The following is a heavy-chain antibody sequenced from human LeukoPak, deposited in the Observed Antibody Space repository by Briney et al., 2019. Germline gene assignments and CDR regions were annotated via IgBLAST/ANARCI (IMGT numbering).Heavy chain of an antibody. CDR2: IYHTGNT. V-gene: IGHV4-30-2*01. CDR1: GGSISRGDYS. Sequence: SETLSLTCAVSGGSISRGDYSWSWIRQPPGNGLEWIGYIYHTGNTNYNPSLKSRVTISVARSKNQFSLRLSSVTAADTAVYYCARARESMATAGSYFDYWGQGTLVTVSS. D-gene: IGHD6-13*01. CDR3: ARARESMATAGSYFDY. J-gene: IGHJ4*02.